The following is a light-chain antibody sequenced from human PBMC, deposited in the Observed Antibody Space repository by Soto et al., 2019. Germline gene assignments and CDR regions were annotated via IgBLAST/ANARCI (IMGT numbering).Light chain of an antibody. J-gene: IGLJ1*01. V-gene: IGLV2-14*01. CDR3: SSYTITSTYV. CDR1: SSDVGGYNY. CDR2: EVS. Sequence: QSALTQPASVSGSPGQSITISCTGTSSDVGGYNYVSWYQQHPGKAPKLMIYEVSDRPSGVSNRFSGSTSGNTASLTISGLQAEDEADYYCSSYTITSTYVFGTVTKLTVL.